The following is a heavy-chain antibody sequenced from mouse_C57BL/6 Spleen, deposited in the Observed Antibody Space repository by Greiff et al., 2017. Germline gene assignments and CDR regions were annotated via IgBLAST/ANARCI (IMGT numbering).Heavy chain of an antibody. J-gene: IGHJ3*01. CDR3: ATYDGHYRAD. CDR1: GYAFSSSW. D-gene: IGHD2-3*01. CDR2: IYPGDGDT. V-gene: IGHV1-82*01. Sequence: VQLQESGPELVKPGASVKISCKASGYAFSSSWMNWVKQRPGKGLEWIGRIYPGDGDTNYNGKFKGKATLTADKSSSTAYMQLSSLTSEDSAVYFWATYDGHYRADWGQGTLVTVSA.